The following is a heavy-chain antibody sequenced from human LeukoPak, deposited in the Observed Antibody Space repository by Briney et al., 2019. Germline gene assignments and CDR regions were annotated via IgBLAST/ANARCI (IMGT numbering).Heavy chain of an antibody. CDR1: GDTFTTSH. CDR2: INPSGGST. CDR3: VRNLMQFTGLAY. Sequence: GASVKVSCKASGDTFTTSHMHWVRQAPGQGLEWMGKINPSGGSTTYAQQFQGRVSMTGDLSMSTVYMELSSLRSEDTAVYYCVRNLMQFTGLAYWGQGTLVTVSS. V-gene: IGHV1-46*01. J-gene: IGHJ4*02. D-gene: IGHD2-8*02.